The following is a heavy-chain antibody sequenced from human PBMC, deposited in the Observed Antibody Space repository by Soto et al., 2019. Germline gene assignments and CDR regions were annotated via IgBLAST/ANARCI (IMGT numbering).Heavy chain of an antibody. V-gene: IGHV1-69*06. Sequence: SAKVSCKASGGTINTYTINCVRQAPGRRLEWVGQIVPIYDSVNYAENFQGRVTITADKSTKTSFMELTSLKSEDTALYFCATWRHCSGSYCFEYWGQGALVTVSA. CDR1: GGTINTYT. J-gene: IGHJ4*02. CDR2: IVPIYDSV. CDR3: ATWRHCSGSYCFEY. D-gene: IGHD2-15*01.